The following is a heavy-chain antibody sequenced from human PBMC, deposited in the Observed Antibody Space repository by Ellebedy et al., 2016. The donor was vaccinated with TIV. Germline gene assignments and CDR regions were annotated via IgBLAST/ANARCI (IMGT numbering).Heavy chain of an antibody. V-gene: IGHV3-53*01. Sequence: GGSLRLXCEVSGFSVTSNSMIWVRQAPGKGLEWVSVLYYGGTTVYADSVRGRFTISRDNAKNTLYLQINSLRAEDTAVYFCVRDLTAGRGHWGQGTLVTVSS. CDR3: VRDLTAGRGH. CDR1: GFSVTSNS. CDR2: LYYGGTT. J-gene: IGHJ4*02. D-gene: IGHD3-9*01.